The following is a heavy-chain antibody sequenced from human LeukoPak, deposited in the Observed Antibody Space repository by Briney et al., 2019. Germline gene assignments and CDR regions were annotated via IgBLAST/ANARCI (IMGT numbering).Heavy chain of an antibody. J-gene: IGHJ6*02. CDR3: ARDGLTAMVVYYYYGMDV. V-gene: IGHV1-18*01. D-gene: IGHD5-18*01. CDR2: ISAYNGNT. Sequence: ASVKVSCTASGYTFTSYGISWVRQAPGQGLEWMGWISAYNGNTNYAQKLQGRVTMTTDTSTSTAYMELRSPRSDDTAVYYCARDGLTAMVVYYYYGMDVWGQGTTVTVSS. CDR1: GYTFTSYG.